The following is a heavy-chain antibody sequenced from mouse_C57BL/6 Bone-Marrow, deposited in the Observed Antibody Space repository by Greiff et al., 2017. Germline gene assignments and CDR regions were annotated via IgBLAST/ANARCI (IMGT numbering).Heavy chain of an antibody. CDR3: ARTDYYGSRN. CDR2: IHPNSGST. Sequence: QVQLQQPGAELVKPGASVTLSCKASGYTFTSYWMHWVKQRPGQGLEWIGMIHPNSGSTNYNEKFKSKATLTVDKSSSTAYMQLSSLTSEDSAVYYCARTDYYGSRNWGQGTLVTVSA. CDR1: GYTFTSYW. J-gene: IGHJ3*01. D-gene: IGHD1-1*01. V-gene: IGHV1-64*01.